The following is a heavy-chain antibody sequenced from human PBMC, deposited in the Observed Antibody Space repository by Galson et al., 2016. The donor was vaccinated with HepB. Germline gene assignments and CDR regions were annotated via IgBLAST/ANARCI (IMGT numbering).Heavy chain of an antibody. Sequence: SETLSLTCAISDYSISSSNWWSWVRQPPGKGLEWIGEIFHTGRTNYNPSLKSRVTMSIDKSNNHFSLKLSSMTAADTAVYYCVRDVGTDAFDIWGQGTMVTVSS. D-gene: IGHD2-15*01. CDR3: VRDVGTDAFDI. CDR1: DYSISSSNW. J-gene: IGHJ3*02. CDR2: IFHTGRT. V-gene: IGHV4-4*02.